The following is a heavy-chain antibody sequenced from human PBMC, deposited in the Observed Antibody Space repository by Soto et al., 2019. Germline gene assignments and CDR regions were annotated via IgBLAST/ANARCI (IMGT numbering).Heavy chain of an antibody. Sequence: QVQLVQSGAEVKKPGSSVKVSCKASGGTFSSYAISWVRQAPGQGLEWMGGIIPIFGTANYAQKFQGRVTITADESTSTADMELSSLRSEDTAVYYCARDLEVVAATLDNWYFDLWGRGTLVTVSS. CDR2: IIPIFGTA. CDR3: ARDLEVVAATLDNWYFDL. CDR1: GGTFSSYA. J-gene: IGHJ2*01. V-gene: IGHV1-69*01. D-gene: IGHD2-15*01.